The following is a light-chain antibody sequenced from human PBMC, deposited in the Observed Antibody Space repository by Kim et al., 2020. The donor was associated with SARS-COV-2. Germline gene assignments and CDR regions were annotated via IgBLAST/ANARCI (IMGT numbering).Light chain of an antibody. CDR1: QDISSW. Sequence: ESVGDRVTIPCRASQDISSWLAWYQQKPGKAPKLLISTASSLQSGVPSRFSGSGSGTDFTLTISSLQPEDFASYYCQRADSFPLGFGGGTKLEI. CDR3: QRADSFPLG. V-gene: IGKV1-12*01. CDR2: TAS. J-gene: IGKJ4*01.